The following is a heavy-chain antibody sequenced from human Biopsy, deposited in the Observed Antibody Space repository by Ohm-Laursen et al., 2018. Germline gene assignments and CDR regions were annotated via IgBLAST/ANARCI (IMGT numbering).Heavy chain of an antibody. J-gene: IGHJ2*01. D-gene: IGHD3-22*01. V-gene: IGHV4-31*03. CDR3: ARAKTQDRSFPDWYFDL. Sequence: TLSLTCIVSGDSIFGGGYYWTWIRQHPEKGLEWLGYIFFSGDTHYNPSLRSRVDISSDMSKSEFYLRLYSVTAADTAVYYCARAKTQDRSFPDWYFDLWGRGTLVTVSS. CDR1: GDSIFGGGYY. CDR2: IFFSGDT.